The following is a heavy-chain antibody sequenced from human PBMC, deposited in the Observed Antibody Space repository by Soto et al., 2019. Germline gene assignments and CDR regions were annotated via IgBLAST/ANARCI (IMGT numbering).Heavy chain of an antibody. CDR3: ARGWCNWNDVADYYYYGMDV. D-gene: IGHD1-1*01. CDR2: INPNSGGT. J-gene: IGHJ6*02. V-gene: IGHV1-2*04. Sequence: ASVKVSCKASGYTFTGYYMHWVRQAPGQGLEWLGWINPNSGGTNYAQKFQGWVTMTRDTSISTAYMELSRLRSDDTAVYYCARGWCNWNDVADYYYYGMDVWGQGTTVTVSS. CDR1: GYTFTGYY.